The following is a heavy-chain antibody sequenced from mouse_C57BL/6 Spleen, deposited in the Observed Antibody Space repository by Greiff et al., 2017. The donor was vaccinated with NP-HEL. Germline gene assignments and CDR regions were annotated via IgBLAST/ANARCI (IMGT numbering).Heavy chain of an antibody. V-gene: IGHV1-7*01. D-gene: IGHD2-4*01. CDR3: AKKKKNYDYDLDY. J-gene: IGHJ2*01. Sequence: VQLQQSGAELAKPWASVTLSCKASGYTFTSYWLHWVKQRPGQGLEWIGYLNPSSGYTKYNQKFTDKATLTAHKSSSPAYMPLSSLTYEDSAVYYGAKKKKNYDYDLDYWGQGTTLTVAS. CDR1: GYTFTSYW. CDR2: LNPSSGYT.